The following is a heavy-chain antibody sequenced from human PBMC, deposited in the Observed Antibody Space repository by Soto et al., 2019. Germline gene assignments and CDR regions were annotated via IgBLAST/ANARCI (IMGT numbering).Heavy chain of an antibody. J-gene: IGHJ4*02. CDR2: IHFSGDT. D-gene: IGHD5-12*01. Sequence: QVQLQESGPGLVEPSQTLSLTCTVSGGSISGGGFYWSWIRQHPGKGLEWIGYIHFSGDTYYNPSLQSRVTISLDTSRNQFSRKLTSLTAAVTAVYFCARGADGYKLGNYWGQGTLVTVSS. CDR1: GGSISGGGFY. V-gene: IGHV4-31*03. CDR3: ARGADGYKLGNY.